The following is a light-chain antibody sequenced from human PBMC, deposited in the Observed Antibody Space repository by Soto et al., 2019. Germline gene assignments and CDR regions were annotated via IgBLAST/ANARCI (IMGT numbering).Light chain of an antibody. Sequence: EIVLTQSPGTLSLSPGETASLSCWASQSIVSNFLAWYQQRRGQPPRLLIYDSSRRASGIPARFTGSGSGTAFTFTISRVEPEDSAVYYCQQTFHSPRTFGQGTRLEI. CDR2: DSS. CDR3: QQTFHSPRT. CDR1: QSIVSNF. V-gene: IGKV3-20*01. J-gene: IGKJ2*01.